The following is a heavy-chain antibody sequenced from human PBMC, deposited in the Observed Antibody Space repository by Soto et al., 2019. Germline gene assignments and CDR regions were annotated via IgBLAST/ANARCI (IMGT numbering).Heavy chain of an antibody. CDR1: GYTFTSYG. V-gene: IGHV1-18*01. J-gene: IGHJ6*02. CDR3: AREAKVGVYYYYYGMDV. CDR2: ISAYNGNT. Sequence: EASVKVSCKASGYTFTSYGISLVRQAPGQGLEWMGWISAYNGNTNYAQKLQGRVTMTTDTSTSTAYMELRSLRSDDTAVYYCAREAKVGVYYYYYGMDVWGQGTTVTVSS. D-gene: IGHD1-26*01.